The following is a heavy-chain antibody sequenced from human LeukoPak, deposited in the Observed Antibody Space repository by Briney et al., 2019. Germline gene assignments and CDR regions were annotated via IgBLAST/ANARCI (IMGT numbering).Heavy chain of an antibody. Sequence: GGSLRLSCAASGFTFSSYGMHWVRQAPGKGLEWVAFIRYDGSNKYYADSVKGRFTISRDNSKNTLYLQMNSLRAEDTAVYYCAKAQSGVYSYGPTPFDYWGQGTLVTVSS. J-gene: IGHJ4*02. CDR3: AKAQSGVYSYGPTPFDY. V-gene: IGHV3-30*02. D-gene: IGHD5-18*01. CDR1: GFTFSSYG. CDR2: IRYDGSNK.